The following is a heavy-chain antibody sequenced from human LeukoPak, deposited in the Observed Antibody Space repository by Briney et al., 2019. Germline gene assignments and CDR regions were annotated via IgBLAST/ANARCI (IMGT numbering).Heavy chain of an antibody. CDR1: GFTFSSYA. V-gene: IGHV3-23*01. J-gene: IGHJ4*02. Sequence: GGSLRLSCAASGFTFSSYAMSWVRQAPGKGLEWVSGISGSGDSTYYADSVKGRFTISRDNSKNTLYLQMNSLRAEDTAVYYCAKTTVDTAMELWGIAAAGPFDYWGQGTLVTVSS. CDR2: ISGSGDST. D-gene: IGHD6-13*01. CDR3: AKTTVDTAMELWGIAAAGPFDY.